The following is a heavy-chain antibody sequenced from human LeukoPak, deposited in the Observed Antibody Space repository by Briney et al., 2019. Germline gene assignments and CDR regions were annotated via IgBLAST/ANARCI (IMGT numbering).Heavy chain of an antibody. CDR2: ISGSGGST. V-gene: IGHV3-23*01. CDR3: AKVTFEGVDP. Sequence: GGTLRLSCAASGFTFSSYGMSWVRQAPGKGLEWVSAISGSGGSTYYADSVKGRFTISRDNSKNTLYLQMNSLRAEDTAVYYCAKVTFEGVDPWGQGTLVTVSS. J-gene: IGHJ5*02. CDR1: GFTFSSYG. D-gene: IGHD2/OR15-2a*01.